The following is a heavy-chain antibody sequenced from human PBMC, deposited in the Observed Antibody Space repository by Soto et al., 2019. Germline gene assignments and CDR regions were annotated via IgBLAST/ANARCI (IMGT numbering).Heavy chain of an antibody. V-gene: IGHV3-13*01. J-gene: IGHJ6*03. CDR3: ARGNYDILTGHTTKNYYYYYMDV. D-gene: IGHD3-9*01. Sequence: GGSLRLSCAASGFTFSSYDMHWVRQATGKGLEWVSAIGTAGDTYYPGSVKGRFTISRENAKNSLYLQMNSLRAGDTAVYYCARGNYDILTGHTTKNYYYYYMDVWGKGTTVTVSS. CDR2: IGTAGDT. CDR1: GFTFSSYD.